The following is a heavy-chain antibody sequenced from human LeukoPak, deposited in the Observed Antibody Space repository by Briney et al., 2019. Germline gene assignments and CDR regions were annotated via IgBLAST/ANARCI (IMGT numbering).Heavy chain of an antibody. J-gene: IGHJ4*02. CDR2: INPNSGGT. V-gene: IGHV1-2*02. CDR1: GYTFTGYY. D-gene: IGHD1-26*01. Sequence: ASVKVSCKASGYTFTGYYMHWVRQAPGQGPEWMGWINPNSGGTNYAQKFQGRVTMTRDTSISTAYMELSRLRSDDTAVYYCARSLIVGAPYYFDYWGQGTLVTVSS. CDR3: ARSLIVGAPYYFDY.